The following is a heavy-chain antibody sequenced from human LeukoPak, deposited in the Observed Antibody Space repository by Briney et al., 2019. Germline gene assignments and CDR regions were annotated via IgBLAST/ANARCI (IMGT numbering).Heavy chain of an antibody. D-gene: IGHD2-15*01. CDR2: FDPEDGET. CDR1: GYTLTELS. V-gene: IGHV1-24*01. J-gene: IGHJ4*02. Sequence: ASVKASCKVSGYTLTELSMHWVRQAPGKGLEWMGGFDPEDGETIYAQKFQGRVTMTEDTSTDTAYMELSSLRSEDTAVYYCATVGCSGGSCPFDYWGQGTLVTVSS. CDR3: ATVGCSGGSCPFDY.